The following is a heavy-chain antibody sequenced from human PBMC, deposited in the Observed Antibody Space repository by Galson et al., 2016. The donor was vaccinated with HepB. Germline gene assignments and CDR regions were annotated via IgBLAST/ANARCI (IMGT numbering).Heavy chain of an antibody. V-gene: IGHV3-73*01. J-gene: IGHJ6*02. D-gene: IGHD2-15*01. CDR2: IRSKANSYAT. CDR1: GFTFSGSA. CDR3: TRLTLEVVAATIGTYYYGLDV. Sequence: SLRLSCAASGFTFSGSAIHWVRQASGKGLEWVGRIRSKANSYATAYAASLKGRFTISRDDSKNTAYLKMNSLKTEDTAVYYCTRLTLEVVAATIGTYYYGLDVWGQGTTVTVSS.